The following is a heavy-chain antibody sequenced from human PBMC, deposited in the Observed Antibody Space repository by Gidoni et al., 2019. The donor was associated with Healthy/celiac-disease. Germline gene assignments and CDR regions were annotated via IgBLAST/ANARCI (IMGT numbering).Heavy chain of an antibody. J-gene: IGHJ5*02. Sequence: EVQLVESGGGLVQPGGSLKLSCAASGFTFRGSAMHWVRQASGKGLEWVGRIRSKANSYATAYAASVKGRFTISRDDSKNTAYLQMNSLKTEDTAVYYCTASMWWLRVWFDPWGQGTLVTVSS. CDR1: GFTFRGSA. V-gene: IGHV3-73*02. CDR3: TASMWWLRVWFDP. D-gene: IGHD5-12*01. CDR2: IRSKANSYAT.